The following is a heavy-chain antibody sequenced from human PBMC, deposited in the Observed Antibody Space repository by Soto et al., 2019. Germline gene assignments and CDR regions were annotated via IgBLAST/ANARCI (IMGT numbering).Heavy chain of an antibody. V-gene: IGHV4-59*01. D-gene: IGHD1-26*01. CDR1: GGSMSRYF. Sequence: SETLSLTCTVSGGSMSRYFWSWIRQPPGKGLEWIGYIYYSGTTNYNPSLKSRVTTSLDTSKNQFSLKVVSLTAADTAFYYCASGRGGTYDAFDIWGQGTMATV. CDR2: IYYSGTT. CDR3: ASGRGGTYDAFDI. J-gene: IGHJ3*02.